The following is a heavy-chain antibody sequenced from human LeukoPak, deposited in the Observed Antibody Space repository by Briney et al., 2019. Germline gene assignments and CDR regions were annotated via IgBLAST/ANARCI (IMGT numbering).Heavy chain of an antibody. Sequence: GRSLRLSCAASGFTFSSYGMHWVRQAPGKGLEWVAVISYDGSNKYYADSVKGRFTISRDNSKNTLYLQMNSLRAEDTAVYYCPKDLRAIAVAGDPTDYWGQGTPVTVSS. CDR1: GFTFSSYG. CDR2: ISYDGSNK. D-gene: IGHD6-19*01. V-gene: IGHV3-30*18. CDR3: PKDLRAIAVAGDPTDY. J-gene: IGHJ4*02.